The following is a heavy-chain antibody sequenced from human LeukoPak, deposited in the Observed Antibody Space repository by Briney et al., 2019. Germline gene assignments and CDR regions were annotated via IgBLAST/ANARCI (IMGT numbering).Heavy chain of an antibody. J-gene: IGHJ4*02. V-gene: IGHV3-23*01. CDR2: ISDSGGRT. CDR1: GITLSNYG. D-gene: IGHD3-22*01. Sequence: GGSLRLSCAVSGITLSNYGMSWVRQAPGKGLEWVAGISDSGGRTNYADSVKGRFTISRDNPKNTIYLQMTSLRAEDTAVYFCAKRGVVIRVILVGFHKEAYYFDSWGQGALVTVSS. CDR3: AKRGVVIRVILVGFHKEAYYFDS.